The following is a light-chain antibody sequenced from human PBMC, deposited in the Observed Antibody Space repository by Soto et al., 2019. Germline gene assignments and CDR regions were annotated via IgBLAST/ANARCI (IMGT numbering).Light chain of an antibody. CDR3: QQSYSTPYT. V-gene: IGKV1-39*01. J-gene: IGKJ2*01. CDR1: QTISTY. CDR2: AAS. Sequence: DIQLTQSPSSLSASVGDRVTITCRASQTISTYLNWYQQKPGKAPKLLMYAASSLQSGVPSRFSGSGSGTDFTLTISSLQPEDFAAYYGQQSYSTPYTFGQGTKLEI.